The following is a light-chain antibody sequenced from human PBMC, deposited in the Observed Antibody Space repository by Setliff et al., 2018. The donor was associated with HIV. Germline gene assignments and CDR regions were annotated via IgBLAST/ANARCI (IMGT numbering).Light chain of an antibody. Sequence: QSALTQPRSVSGSPGQSVTISCTGASSDVGGYNYVSWYQHLPGKAPKLMIYDVTKRPSGAPDRFSGSKSGNTASLTISGLQSEDEADYYCCSYAGSYTSLYVFGTGTKVTVL. J-gene: IGLJ1*01. V-gene: IGLV2-11*01. CDR1: SSDVGGYNY. CDR2: DVT. CDR3: CSYAGSYTSLYV.